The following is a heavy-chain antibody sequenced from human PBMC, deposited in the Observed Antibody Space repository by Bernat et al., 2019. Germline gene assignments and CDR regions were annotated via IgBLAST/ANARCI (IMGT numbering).Heavy chain of an antibody. D-gene: IGHD4-17*01. Sequence: QVQLVQSGAEVKKPGSSVKVSCKASGGTFSSYAISWVRQAPGQGLEWMGGIIPIFGTANYAQKFQGRVTITADKSTSTAYMELSSLRSEDTAVYYCARALTPRYGDKLPYWYFDLWGRGTLVTVSS. CDR2: IIPIFGTA. V-gene: IGHV1-69*06. J-gene: IGHJ2*01. CDR1: GGTFSSYA. CDR3: ARALTPRYGDKLPYWYFDL.